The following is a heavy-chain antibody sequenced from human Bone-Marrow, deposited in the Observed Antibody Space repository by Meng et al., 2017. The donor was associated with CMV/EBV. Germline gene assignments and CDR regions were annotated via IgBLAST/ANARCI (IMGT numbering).Heavy chain of an antibody. V-gene: IGHV1-8*03. J-gene: IGHJ4*02. CDR3: ARAADYCSSTSCYRGGAY. Sequence: ASVKVSCKASGYTFTSYDINWVRQATGQGPEWMGWMNPNSGNTDYAQKFQGRVTITRNTSISTAYMELSSLRSEDTAVYYCARAADYCSSTSCYRGGAYWGQGTRVTGSS. CDR2: MNPNSGNT. D-gene: IGHD2-2*02. CDR1: GYTFTSYD.